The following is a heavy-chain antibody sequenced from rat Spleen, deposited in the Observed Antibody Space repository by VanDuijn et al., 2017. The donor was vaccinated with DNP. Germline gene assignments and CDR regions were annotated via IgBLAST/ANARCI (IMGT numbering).Heavy chain of an antibody. CDR3: VRWSDYFDY. J-gene: IGHJ2*01. CDR2: ISYSGST. CDR1: GYSITSNF. V-gene: IGHV3-1*01. Sequence: EVHLQESGPGLVKPSQSLSLTCSVTGYSITSNFWGWIRKFPGNEMEWIGHISYSGSTSYHPSLKSRVSITRDTSKNQFFLQLNSVTTEDIATYYCVRWSDYFDYWGQGVMVTVSS.